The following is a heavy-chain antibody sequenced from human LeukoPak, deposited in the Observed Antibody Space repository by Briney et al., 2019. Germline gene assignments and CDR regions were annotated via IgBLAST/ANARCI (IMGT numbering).Heavy chain of an antibody. Sequence: RASVKVSCKASGYTFTSYDISWVRQAPGQGPEWMGWISAYNGSTNYAQKLQGRVTMTTDTSTSTAYMELRSLRSDDTAVYYCATSSGYYYGEYYWGQGTLVTVSS. CDR2: ISAYNGST. CDR3: ATSSGYYYGEYY. V-gene: IGHV1-18*01. J-gene: IGHJ4*02. D-gene: IGHD3-22*01. CDR1: GYTFTSYD.